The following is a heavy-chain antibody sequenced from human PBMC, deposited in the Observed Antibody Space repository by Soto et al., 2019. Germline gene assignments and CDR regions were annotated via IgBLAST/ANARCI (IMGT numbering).Heavy chain of an antibody. CDR2: MNPNSGNT. CDR3: ARHPGIAAAGDGYYYYGMDV. Sequence: QVQLVQSGAEVKKPGASVKVSYKASGYTFTSYDINWVRQATGQGLEWMGWMNPNSGNTGYAQKFQGRVTMTRNTSISTAYMELSSLRSEDTAVYYCARHPGIAAAGDGYYYYGMDVWGQGTTVTVSS. D-gene: IGHD6-13*01. V-gene: IGHV1-8*01. J-gene: IGHJ6*02. CDR1: GYTFTSYD.